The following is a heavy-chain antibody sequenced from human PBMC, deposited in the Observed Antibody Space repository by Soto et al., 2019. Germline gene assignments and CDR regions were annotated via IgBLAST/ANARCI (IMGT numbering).Heavy chain of an antibody. Sequence: GGSLRLSCAASGFTFSSYAMHWVRQAPGKGLEWVAVISYDGSNKYYADSVKGRFTISRDNSKNTLYLQMNSLRAEDTAVYYCARGPPGDYDSSGHFSFFDYWGQGTLVTVS. V-gene: IGHV3-30-3*01. CDR2: ISYDGSNK. J-gene: IGHJ4*02. CDR1: GFTFSSYA. CDR3: ARGPPGDYDSSGHFSFFDY. D-gene: IGHD3-22*01.